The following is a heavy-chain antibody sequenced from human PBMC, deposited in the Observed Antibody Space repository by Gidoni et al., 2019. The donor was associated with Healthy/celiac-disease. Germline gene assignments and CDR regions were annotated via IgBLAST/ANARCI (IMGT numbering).Heavy chain of an antibody. CDR1: GFTVSSNY. J-gene: IGHJ6*03. D-gene: IGHD2-15*01. Sequence: EVQLVESGGGLIQPGGSLRLSCAASGFTVSSNYMNWVRQAPGKGLEWVSVIYSGGSTYYADSVKGRFTISRDNSKNTLYLQMNSLRAEDTAVYYCARDLKDVSYYYMDVWGKGTTVTVSS. V-gene: IGHV3-53*01. CDR2: IYSGGST. CDR3: ARDLKDVSYYYMDV.